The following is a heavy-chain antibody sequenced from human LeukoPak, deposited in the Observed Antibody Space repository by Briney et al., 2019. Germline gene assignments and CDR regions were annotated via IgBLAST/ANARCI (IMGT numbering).Heavy chain of an antibody. Sequence: PSETLSLTCAVYGGSFSGYYWSWIRQPPGKGLEWIGSVYYSGSTYYNPSLKSRVTISVDTSKNQFSLKLSSVTAADTAVYYCARDTHGIVGGLRWFDPWGQGTLVTVSS. CDR2: VYYSGST. CDR1: GGSFSGYY. J-gene: IGHJ5*02. V-gene: IGHV4-34*01. D-gene: IGHD1-26*01. CDR3: ARDTHGIVGGLRWFDP.